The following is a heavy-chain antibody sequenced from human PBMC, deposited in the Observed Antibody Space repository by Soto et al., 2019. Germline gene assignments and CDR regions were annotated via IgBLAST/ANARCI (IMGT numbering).Heavy chain of an antibody. CDR1: GDSVSSNSAA. CDR2: TYYRSKWYN. Sequence: SQTLSLTCAISGDSVSSNSAAWNWIRQSPSRGLEWLGRTYYRSKWYNDYAVSVKSRITINPDTSKNQFSLQLNSVTPEDTAVYYCAMNIFSSSFNPPPFDPWGQGTLVTVSS. V-gene: IGHV6-1*01. D-gene: IGHD6-13*01. J-gene: IGHJ5*02. CDR3: AMNIFSSSFNPPPFDP.